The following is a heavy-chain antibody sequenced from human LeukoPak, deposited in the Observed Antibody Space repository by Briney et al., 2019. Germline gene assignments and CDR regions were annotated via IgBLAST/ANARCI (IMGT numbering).Heavy chain of an antibody. V-gene: IGHV3-74*01. CDR1: GFTFSSYW. J-gene: IGHJ4*02. Sequence: GGSLRPSCVASGFTFSSYWMHWVRQAPGKGLVWVSRISLDGSTTTYADSVKGRFIISRDNAKNTLYLQMNSLRAEDTAVYYCARYYGLIDYWGQGTLVTVSS. CDR2: ISLDGSTT. D-gene: IGHD3-10*01. CDR3: ARYYGLIDY.